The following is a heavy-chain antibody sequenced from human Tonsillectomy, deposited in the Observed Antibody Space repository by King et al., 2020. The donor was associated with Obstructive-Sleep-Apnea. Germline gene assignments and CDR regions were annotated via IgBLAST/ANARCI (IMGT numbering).Heavy chain of an antibody. D-gene: IGHD6-19*01. V-gene: IGHV3-48*04. CDR3: ARAVTSGWYYFDY. J-gene: IGHJ4*02. Sequence: VQLVESGGGLVQPGGSLRLSCAASEFTFSSYSMSWVRQAPGKGLEGVSYISGSSSTIYYADSVKGRFTISRDNAKNSLYLQMNSLRAEDTAVYYCARAVTSGWYYFDYWGQGTLVTVSS. CDR1: EFTFSSYS. CDR2: ISGSSSTI.